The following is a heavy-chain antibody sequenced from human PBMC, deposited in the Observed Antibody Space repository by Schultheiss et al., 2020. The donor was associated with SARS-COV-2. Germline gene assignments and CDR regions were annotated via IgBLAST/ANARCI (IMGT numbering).Heavy chain of an antibody. Sequence: SETLSLTCAVYGGSFSGYYWSWIRQPPGKGLEWIGEINHSGSTYYNPSLKSRVTISVDTSKNQFSLKLSSVTAADTAVYYCAREKGTVTYYYYYGMDVWGQGTTVTVSS. V-gene: IGHV4-34*01. CDR2: INHSGST. D-gene: IGHD4-11*01. CDR1: GGSFSGYY. CDR3: AREKGTVTYYYYYGMDV. J-gene: IGHJ6*02.